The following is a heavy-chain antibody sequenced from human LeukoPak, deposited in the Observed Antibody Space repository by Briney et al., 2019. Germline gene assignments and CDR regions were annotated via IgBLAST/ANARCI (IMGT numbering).Heavy chain of an antibody. Sequence: GGSLRLSCAASGFTFSSYDMHWVRQAPGKGLEWVSAIGTAGDTYYSGSVKGRFTISRENAKNPLYLQMNSLKAGDTAVYYCARGGWFGELLRPFDYWGQGSLVTVSS. J-gene: IGHJ4*02. CDR2: IGTAGDT. CDR3: ARGGWFGELLRPFDY. CDR1: GFTFSSYD. V-gene: IGHV3-13*01. D-gene: IGHD3-10*01.